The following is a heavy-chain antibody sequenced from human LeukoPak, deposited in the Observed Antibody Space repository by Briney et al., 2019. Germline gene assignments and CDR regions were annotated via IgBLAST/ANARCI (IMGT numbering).Heavy chain of an antibody. V-gene: IGHV1-69*13. J-gene: IGHJ6*02. Sequence: GASVKVSCKASGGTFSSYAISWVRQAPGQGLEWMGGIIPIFGTANYAQKFQGRVTITADESTSTAYMELSSLRSEDTAVYYCARSPKLITIFGVKNYDIFYGMDVWGQGTTVTVSS. CDR2: IIPIFGTA. CDR3: ARSPKLITIFGVKNYDIFYGMDV. D-gene: IGHD3-3*01. CDR1: GGTFSSYA.